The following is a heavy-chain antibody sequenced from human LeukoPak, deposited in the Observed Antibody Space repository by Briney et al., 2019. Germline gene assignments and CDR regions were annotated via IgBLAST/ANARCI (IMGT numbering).Heavy chain of an antibody. CDR1: GFTFSSYA. CDR3: VRGAYSSSWLNFDY. D-gene: IGHD6-13*01. V-gene: IGHV3-30*04. CDR2: IPYDGSNK. Sequence: GGSLRLSCAASGFTFSSYAMHWVRQAPGKGLEWAALIPYDGSNKYYADSVKGRFTVSRDNSKNTLYLQMNSLRAEDTAVYYCVRGAYSSSWLNFDYWGQGTLVTVSS. J-gene: IGHJ4*02.